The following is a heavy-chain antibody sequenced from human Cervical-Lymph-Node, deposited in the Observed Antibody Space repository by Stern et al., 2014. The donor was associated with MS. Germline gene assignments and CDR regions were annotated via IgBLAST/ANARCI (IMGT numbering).Heavy chain of an antibody. V-gene: IGHV3-30*18. J-gene: IGHJ4*02. D-gene: IGHD3-22*01. CDR2: ISYDGSDT. CDR1: GFTFTTFG. CDR3: VKDRQWLTYFFDY. Sequence: QVQLQESGGGVVQPGRPLRLSCAASGFTFTTFGMHWVRQAPGKGLEWVAFISYDGSDTSYADSVKGRFTLSRDNSNNTLYLQINSLRAEDTAVYYCVKDRQWLTYFFDYWGQGSLVTVSS.